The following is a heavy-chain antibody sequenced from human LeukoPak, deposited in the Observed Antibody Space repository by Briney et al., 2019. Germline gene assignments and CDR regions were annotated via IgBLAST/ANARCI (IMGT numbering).Heavy chain of an antibody. CDR1: GGSISSSSYY. V-gene: IGHV4-39*07. J-gene: IGHJ6*03. CDR3: ARQLRAAARYVLYYYYMDV. CDR2: IYYSGST. D-gene: IGHD6-13*01. Sequence: SETLSLTCTVSGGSISSSSYYWGWIRQPPGKGLEWIGSIYYSGSTYYNPSLKSRVTISVDTSKNQFSLKLSSVTAADTAVYYCARQLRAAARYVLYYYYMDVWGKGTTVTISS.